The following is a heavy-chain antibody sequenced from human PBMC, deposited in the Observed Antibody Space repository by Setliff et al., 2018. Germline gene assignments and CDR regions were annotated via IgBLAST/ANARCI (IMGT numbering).Heavy chain of an antibody. J-gene: IGHJ4*02. CDR1: GVSISANHY. V-gene: IGHV4-39*02. CDR2: ISYGGNT. CDR3: ARGSRGFDY. Sequence: SETLSLTCTVSGVSISANHYWGWIRQPPGKGLEWIGSISYGGNTYYNPSRNSRVTISADTSASTAYMELSSLTSEDTAVYFCARGSRGFDYWGQGALVTVS.